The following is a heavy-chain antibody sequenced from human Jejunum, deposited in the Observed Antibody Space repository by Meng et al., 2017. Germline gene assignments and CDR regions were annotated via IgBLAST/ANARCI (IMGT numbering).Heavy chain of an antibody. Sequence: SETLSLTCSVSGGSISSGSDYWSWIRQPAGKRLEYIGRIYTSGSTNYNPSLKSPVTISVDTSKNQFSLKLSSVTAADTAVYFCARDLYDSGGNDAFDLWGQGILVTVSS. J-gene: IGHJ3*01. V-gene: IGHV4-61*02. CDR1: GGSISSGSDY. CDR3: ARDLYDSGGNDAFDL. CDR2: IYTSGST. D-gene: IGHD3-22*01.